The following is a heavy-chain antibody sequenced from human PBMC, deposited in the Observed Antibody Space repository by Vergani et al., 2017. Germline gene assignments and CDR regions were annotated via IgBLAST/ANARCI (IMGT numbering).Heavy chain of an antibody. CDR1: DYSITSDYY. CDR2: VNHGGST. CDR3: ASIARAPTRRNPPPDY. J-gene: IGHJ4*02. Sequence: QVQLQESGPGLVKTSETLSLTCTVSDYSITSDYYWSWIRQAPGMGLEWIGEVNHGGSTNYNPSLKSRVSISVDTSKNQFSLQLTSVTAADSALYFCASIARAPTRRNPPPDYWGQGILVTVSS. D-gene: IGHD3-16*02. V-gene: IGHV4-38-2*02.